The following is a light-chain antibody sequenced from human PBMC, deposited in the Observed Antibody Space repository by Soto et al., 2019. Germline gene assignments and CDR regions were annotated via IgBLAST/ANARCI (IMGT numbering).Light chain of an antibody. Sequence: QSVLTQPPSASGTPGQRVTIACSGSSSNIGSTTVKWYQQLPGTAPKLLIYNNNQRPSGVPDRFSGSKSGTSASLAISGLQSEDEADYYCAAWDDSLNGVVFGGGTKLNVL. V-gene: IGLV1-44*01. CDR2: NNN. CDR3: AAWDDSLNGVV. J-gene: IGLJ3*02. CDR1: SSNIGSTT.